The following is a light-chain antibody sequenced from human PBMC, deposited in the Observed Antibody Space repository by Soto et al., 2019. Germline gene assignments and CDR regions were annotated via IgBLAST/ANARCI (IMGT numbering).Light chain of an antibody. CDR2: DVS. V-gene: IGLV2-11*01. CDR3: CSYAGSYSYV. CDR1: SSDVGGYNY. J-gene: IGLJ1*01. Sequence: QSVLTRPRAVYGYPGQSVTISCTETSSDVGGYNYVSWYQEQPGKAPNLMIYDVSKRPSGVPDRFSGSKSCNTSSLTISGLLAEDEADYFGCSYAGSYSYVFGTGSKVTVL.